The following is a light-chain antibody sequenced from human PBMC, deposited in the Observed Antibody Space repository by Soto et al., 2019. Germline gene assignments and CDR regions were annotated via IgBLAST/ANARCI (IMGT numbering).Light chain of an antibody. CDR1: SSDVDGYNY. CDR3: SSYTITSTYV. Sequence: QSVLTQPASVSGSPGQSITISCTGTSSDVDGYNYVSWYQQHPGKAPKLMIYEVSDRPSGVSNRFSGSKSGNTASLTISGLQAEDEADYYCSSYTITSTYVFGTGTKVTVL. J-gene: IGLJ1*01. CDR2: EVS. V-gene: IGLV2-14*01.